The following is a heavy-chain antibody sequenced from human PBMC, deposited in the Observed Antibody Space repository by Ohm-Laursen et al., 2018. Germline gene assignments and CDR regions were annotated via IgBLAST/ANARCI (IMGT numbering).Heavy chain of an antibody. Sequence: GTLSLTCDVSGLSISNSNWWGWIRQPPGKGLEWVGYLYYSGTTYYNPSLKSRVTMSVDTSKSQFSVKLTSVTAVDTAVYYCATSPHDIMSSKDYWGQGTLVTVSS. D-gene: IGHD3-9*01. J-gene: IGHJ4*02. CDR3: ATSPHDIMSSKDY. CDR2: LYYSGTT. V-gene: IGHV4-28*01. CDR1: GLSISNSNW.